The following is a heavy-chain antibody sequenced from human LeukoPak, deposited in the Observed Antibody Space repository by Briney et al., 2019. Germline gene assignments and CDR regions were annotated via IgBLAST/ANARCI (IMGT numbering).Heavy chain of an antibody. CDR3: AGSYGGNAVGPFDI. CDR1: GGSFSGYH. CDR2: VSQRGGA. J-gene: IGHJ3*02. D-gene: IGHD4-23*01. V-gene: IGHV4-34*01. Sequence: SETLSLTCAVSGGSFSGYHWSWLRQTPGKGLEWVGEVSQRGGASYNPSLKSGVTISIDTSKNHFSLKLNSVTAADTAMYYCAGSYGGNAVGPFDIWGQGTMVTVSS.